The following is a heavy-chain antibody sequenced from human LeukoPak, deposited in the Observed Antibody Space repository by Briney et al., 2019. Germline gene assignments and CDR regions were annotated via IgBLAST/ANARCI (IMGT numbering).Heavy chain of an antibody. D-gene: IGHD3-22*01. CDR2: IYSGGST. CDR1: GFTVSSNY. J-gene: IGHJ3*02. V-gene: IGHV3-53*05. Sequence: PGGSLRLSCAASGFTVSSNYMSWVRQAPGKGLEWVSVIYSGGSTYYADSVKGRFTISRDNSKNTLYLQMNSLRAEDTAVYYCARGSGYYLVSPGPDAFDIWGQGTMVTVSS. CDR3: ARGSGYYLVSPGPDAFDI.